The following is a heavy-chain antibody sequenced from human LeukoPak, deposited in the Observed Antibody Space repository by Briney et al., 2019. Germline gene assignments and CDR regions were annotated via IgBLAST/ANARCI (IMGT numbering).Heavy chain of an antibody. V-gene: IGHV1-46*01. CDR1: GYTFTSYY. D-gene: IGHD1-26*01. J-gene: IGHJ4*02. CDR2: INPSGGST. Sequence: GASVKVSCKASGYTFTSYYMHWVRQAPGQGLEWLGIINPSGGSTSYAQKFQGRVTMTRDMSTSTVYMELSSLRSEDTAVYYRARDDSGSYHDYWGQGTLVTVSS. CDR3: ARDDSGSYHDY.